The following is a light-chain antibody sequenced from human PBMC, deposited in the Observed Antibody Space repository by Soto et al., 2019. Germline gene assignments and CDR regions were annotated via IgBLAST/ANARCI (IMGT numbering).Light chain of an antibody. Sequence: EIVLTQSPGTLSLSPGEGGTLSCRASQSISSSYLAWYQQKPGQAPRLLIYGASSRATGIPDRFSGSGSGTDFTLTISRLEPEDFAVYYCQHYGTSLYTFGQGTKLEIK. J-gene: IGKJ2*01. V-gene: IGKV3-20*01. CDR1: QSISSSY. CDR2: GAS. CDR3: QHYGTSLYT.